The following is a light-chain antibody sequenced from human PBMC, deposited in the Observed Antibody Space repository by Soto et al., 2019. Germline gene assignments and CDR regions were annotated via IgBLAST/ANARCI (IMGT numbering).Light chain of an antibody. CDR3: QQYDSFSVT. Sequence: DIQMTQSPSSVSASVGDRVTITCRASQDISSWVAWYQQKPGKAPKLLISAASSLQSGVPRRFSGSGSGTEFRLTISTMQPDDFATYYCQQYDSFSVTFGQGTRLEIK. CDR2: AAS. CDR1: QDISSW. V-gene: IGKV1-12*01. J-gene: IGKJ5*01.